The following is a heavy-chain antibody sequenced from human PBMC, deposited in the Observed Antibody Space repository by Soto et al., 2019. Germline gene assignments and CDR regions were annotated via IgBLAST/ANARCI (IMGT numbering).Heavy chain of an antibody. CDR2: IYVTGAV. CDR3: ARLRIATNNYKWFDP. V-gene: IGHV4-31*03. Sequence: SLTCSVSGAALNSGNYYSSWIRQVPGKGLEWIGHIYVTGAVDYNPSLRDRITISQDTSERQFSLNLRLVTAADTAVYYCARLRIATNNYKWFDPWGQGTLVTVSS. D-gene: IGHD2-21*01. CDR1: GAALNSGNYY. J-gene: IGHJ5*02.